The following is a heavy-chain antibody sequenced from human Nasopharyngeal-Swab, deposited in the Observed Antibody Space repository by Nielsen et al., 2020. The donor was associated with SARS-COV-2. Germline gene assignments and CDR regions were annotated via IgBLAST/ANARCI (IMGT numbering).Heavy chain of an antibody. CDR2: ISSSSSTI. D-gene: IGHD7-27*01. Sequence: VRQAPGKGLEWVSYISSSSSTIYYADSVKGRFTISRDDSKNTLYLQMNSLKTEDTAVYYCTTDLGSFGFDYWGQGTLVTVSS. J-gene: IGHJ4*02. V-gene: IGHV3-48*01. CDR3: TTDLGSFGFDY.